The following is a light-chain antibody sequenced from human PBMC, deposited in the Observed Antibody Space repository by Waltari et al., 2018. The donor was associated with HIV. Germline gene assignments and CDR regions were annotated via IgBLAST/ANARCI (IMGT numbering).Light chain of an antibody. J-gene: IGLJ3*02. CDR3: AAWDDSLAWV. V-gene: IGLV1-44*01. CDR1: SSNIGSNT. CDR2: SNK. Sequence: QSVLTQPPSASGTPGQRVTISCSGSSSNIGSNTVNWYQQLPGTAPKLLIYSNKQRPSVVPCRFSGSKSGTSASLAISGLQSEDEADYYCAAWDDSLAWVFGGGTKLTVL.